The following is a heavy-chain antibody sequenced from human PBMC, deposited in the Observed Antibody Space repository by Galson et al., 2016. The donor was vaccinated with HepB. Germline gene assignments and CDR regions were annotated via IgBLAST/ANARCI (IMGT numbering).Heavy chain of an antibody. D-gene: IGHD2-15*01. Sequence: SVKVSCKASGDSFTSYYFHWVRQAPGQGLEWLGLINPSSGATTYAQKFQGRVTMTRDTSASTVYMYLSSLRSEDTAVYYCAKDRGSHFPYWGQGTLVTVSS. V-gene: IGHV1-46*01. J-gene: IGHJ4*02. CDR3: AKDRGSHFPY. CDR2: INPSSGAT. CDR1: GDSFTSYY.